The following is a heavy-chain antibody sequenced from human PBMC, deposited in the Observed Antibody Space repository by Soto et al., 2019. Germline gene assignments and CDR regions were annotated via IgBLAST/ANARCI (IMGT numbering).Heavy chain of an antibody. CDR1: GFTFSSYA. Sequence: EVQLLESGGGLVQPGGSLRLSCAASGFTFSSYAMSWVRQAPGKRLEWVAAISGSGGSTYYADSVQGRFTISRDNSKNTRYLQRTSLRAEDTAVDYGAKGSSGSYVDDALDIWGRGTMDTVSS. CDR3: AKGSSGSYVDDALDI. J-gene: IGHJ3*02. CDR2: ISGSGGST. V-gene: IGHV3-23*01. D-gene: IGHD1-26*01.